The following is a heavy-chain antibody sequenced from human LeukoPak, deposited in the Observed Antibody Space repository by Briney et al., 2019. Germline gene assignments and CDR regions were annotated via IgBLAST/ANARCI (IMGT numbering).Heavy chain of an antibody. Sequence: VASVKVSCKASGYTFTGYYMHLVRQAPGQGLEWMGRINPNSGGTNYAQKFQGRVTMTRDTSISTAYMELSRLRSDDTAVYYCARFPITIFGVGTYYFDYWGQGTLVTVSS. CDR1: GYTFTGYY. CDR3: ARFPITIFGVGTYYFDY. J-gene: IGHJ4*02. V-gene: IGHV1-2*06. D-gene: IGHD3-3*01. CDR2: INPNSGGT.